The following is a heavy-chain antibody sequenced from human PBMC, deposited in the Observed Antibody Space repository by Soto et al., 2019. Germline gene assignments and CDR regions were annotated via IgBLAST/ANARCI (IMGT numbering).Heavy chain of an antibody. CDR2: IYPGDSDT. D-gene: IGHD3-22*01. Sequence: PGECLKISCKGSGYSFTSYWIGWVRQMPGKGLEWMGIIYPGDSDTRYSPSFQGQVTISADKSISTAYLQWSSLKASDTAMYYCARQSYYYDSSGSYYYDSSGYSGYFQHWGQGTLVTVSS. J-gene: IGHJ1*01. CDR1: GYSFTSYW. CDR3: ARQSYYYDSSGSYYYDSSGYSGYFQH. V-gene: IGHV5-51*01.